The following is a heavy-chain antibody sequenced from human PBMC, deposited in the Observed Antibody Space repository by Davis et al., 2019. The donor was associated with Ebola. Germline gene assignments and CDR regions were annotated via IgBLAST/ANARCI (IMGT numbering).Heavy chain of an antibody. CDR3: ARDHIDLWGWFDP. D-gene: IGHD3-16*01. CDR2: ISSSSSYI. V-gene: IGHV3-21*01. J-gene: IGHJ5*02. CDR1: GFTFSSYS. Sequence: GGSLRLSCVVSGFTFSSYSMNWVRQAPGKGLEWVSSISSSSSYIYYADSVKGRFTISRDNAKNSLYLQMNSLRAEDTAVYYCARDHIDLWGWFDPWGQGTLVTVSS.